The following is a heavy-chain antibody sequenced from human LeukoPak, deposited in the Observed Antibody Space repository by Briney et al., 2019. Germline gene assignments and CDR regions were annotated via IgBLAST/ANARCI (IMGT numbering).Heavy chain of an antibody. D-gene: IGHD3-10*01. CDR1: GYSFTSYW. J-gene: IGHJ3*02. CDR2: TYPADSDT. CDR3: GGVYYGGRSFFPPPI. Sequence: GESLKISCQGSGYSFTSYWIGWVRQMPGKGLEWMGITYPADSDTRYSPSFQGQITISADKSISTAYLQWSSLKASDTAMYYCGGVYYGGRSFFPPPIWGQGTMVTVSS. V-gene: IGHV5-51*01.